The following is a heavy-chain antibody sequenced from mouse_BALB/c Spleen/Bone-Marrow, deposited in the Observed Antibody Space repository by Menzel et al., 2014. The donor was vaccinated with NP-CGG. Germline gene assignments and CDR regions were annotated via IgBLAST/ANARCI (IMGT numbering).Heavy chain of an antibody. CDR1: GFSITGGFY. Sequence: ESGPGLVKPSQSLSLTCSVTGFSITGGFYWNWIRQFPGNKLEWMGYISYDGSNDYNPSLKNRISITRDTSKNQFFLNLNSVTTEDTATYYCAREGYFGSDAMDYWGQGTSLTVSS. CDR3: AREGYFGSDAMDY. CDR2: ISYDGSN. D-gene: IGHD1-1*01. V-gene: IGHV3-6*02. J-gene: IGHJ4*01.